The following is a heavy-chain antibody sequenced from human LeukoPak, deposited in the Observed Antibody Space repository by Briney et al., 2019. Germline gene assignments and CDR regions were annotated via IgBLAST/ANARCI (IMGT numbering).Heavy chain of an antibody. J-gene: IGHJ6*02. CDR1: GGTFSGYA. CDR2: IIPILGIA. Sequence: SVKVSCKASGGTFSGYAISWVRQAPGQGLEWMGRIIPILGIANYAQKFQGRVTITADKSTSTAYMELSSLRSEDTAVYYCARTLQVYYYGMDVWGQGTTVTVSS. V-gene: IGHV1-69*04. CDR3: ARTLQVYYYGMDV.